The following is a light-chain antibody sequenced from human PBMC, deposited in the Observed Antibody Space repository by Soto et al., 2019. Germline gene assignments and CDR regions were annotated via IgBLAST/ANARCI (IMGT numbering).Light chain of an antibody. CDR2: GAS. CDR1: QSVSSN. V-gene: IGKV3-15*01. Sequence: EIVMTQYQATQSVSPGEITTLSCRANQSVSSNLAWYQQKPDQAPRLLIYGASTRATRIPDRFSGSGSGTGFTLTISSLQSDEFAVYYCPHYKIWPLTFGGETTVDIK. J-gene: IGKJ4*01. CDR3: PHYKIWPLT.